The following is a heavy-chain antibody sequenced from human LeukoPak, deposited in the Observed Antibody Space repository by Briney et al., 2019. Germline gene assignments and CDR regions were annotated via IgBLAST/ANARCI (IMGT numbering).Heavy chain of an antibody. CDR2: IRYDGRNK. D-gene: IGHD1/OR15-1a*01. CDR1: GFTFSSYG. V-gene: IGHV3-30*02. J-gene: IGHJ4*02. CDR3: ARAGRGSWCGEQPLFDY. Sequence: GGSLRLSCAASGFTFSSYGMHWVRQAPGKGLEWVTFIRYDGRNKYYADSVKGRFTISRDNAKNSLYLQMNSLRAEDTALYYCARAGRGSWCGEQPLFDYWGQGTLVTVSS.